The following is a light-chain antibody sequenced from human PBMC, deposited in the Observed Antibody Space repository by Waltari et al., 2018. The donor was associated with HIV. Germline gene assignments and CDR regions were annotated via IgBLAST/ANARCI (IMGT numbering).Light chain of an antibody. Sequence: QSLLPQPPSASGTPGQRVTISCSGSYSNIGSNTVNWHQQLPGSAPRALIYNNDQRPSWVPVRFSGSKSVTSASLAISGPQSEDQGDYYCAAWDDKLDGWVFGGGTRLTVL. CDR3: AAWDDKLDGWV. J-gene: IGLJ3*02. V-gene: IGLV1-44*01. CDR2: NND. CDR1: YSNIGSNT.